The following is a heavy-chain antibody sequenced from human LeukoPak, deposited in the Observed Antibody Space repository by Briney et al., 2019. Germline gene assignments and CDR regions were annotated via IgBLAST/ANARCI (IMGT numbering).Heavy chain of an antibody. J-gene: IGHJ4*02. CDR1: GYTFTSYD. D-gene: IGHD6-19*01. V-gene: IGHV1-8*01. CDR3: AIAVAGAPEYYFDY. Sequence: ASVKVSCKASGYTFTSYDVNWVRQATGQGLEWMGWMNPDSGNTGYAQKFQGRVTMTRNTSISTAYMELSSLRSEDTAVYYCAIAVAGAPEYYFDYWGQGTLVTVSS. CDR2: MNPDSGNT.